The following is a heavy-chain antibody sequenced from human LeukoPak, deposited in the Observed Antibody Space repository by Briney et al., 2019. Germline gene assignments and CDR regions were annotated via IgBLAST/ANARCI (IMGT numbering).Heavy chain of an antibody. J-gene: IGHJ6*02. CDR3: ARELRSYRYYYYGMDV. V-gene: IGHV1-69*13. CDR1: GGTFSSYA. Sequence: ASVKATCKASGGTFSSYAISWVRQAPGQGLEWMGGIIPIIGTANYAQKFQGRVTITADESTSTAYMELSSLRSEDTAVYYCARELRSYRYYYYGMDVWGQGTTVTVSS. D-gene: IGHD4-11*01. CDR2: IIPIIGTA.